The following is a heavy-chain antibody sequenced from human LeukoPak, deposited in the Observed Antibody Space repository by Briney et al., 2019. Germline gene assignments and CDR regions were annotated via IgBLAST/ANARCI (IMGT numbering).Heavy chain of an antibody. CDR2: IASDGSHT. CDR1: GFTFSTYF. Sequence: PGGSLRLSCAASGFTFSTYFMHWVRQAPGKGLEWVADIASDGSHTFYVESVKGRFTISRDDSKNTLYLQMNSLRAEDTAVYFCARERQATILLSGAFDIWGQGTMATVSS. D-gene: IGHD2/OR15-2a*01. J-gene: IGHJ3*02. CDR3: ARERQATILLSGAFDI. V-gene: IGHV3-30-3*01.